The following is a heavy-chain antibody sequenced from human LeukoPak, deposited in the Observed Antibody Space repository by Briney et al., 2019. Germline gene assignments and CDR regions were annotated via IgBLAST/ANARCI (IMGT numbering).Heavy chain of an antibody. D-gene: IGHD4-17*01. CDR1: GGSISSGDYY. CDR3: ARVGAAGDGDY. Sequence: SETLSLTCTVSGGSISSGDYYWSWIRQPPGKGLEWIGYIYYSGSTYYNPSLRSRVTISVDTSKNQFSLKLSSVTAADTAVYYCARVGAAGDGDYWGQGTLVTVSS. CDR2: IYYSGST. J-gene: IGHJ4*02. V-gene: IGHV4-30-4*01.